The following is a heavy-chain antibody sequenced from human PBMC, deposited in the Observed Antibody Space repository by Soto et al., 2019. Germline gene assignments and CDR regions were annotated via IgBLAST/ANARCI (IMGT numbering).Heavy chain of an antibody. CDR2: IYYSGST. CDR3: ARGNDFNLY. CDR1: GGSISSYY. Sequence: PSETLSLTCTVSGGSISSYYWSWIRQPPGKGLEWIGYIYYSGSTNYNPSLKSRVTISVDTSKNQFSLKVISVTAADTAVYYCARGNDFNLYWGQGTLVTVSS. D-gene: IGHD2-21*02. V-gene: IGHV4-59*01. J-gene: IGHJ4*02.